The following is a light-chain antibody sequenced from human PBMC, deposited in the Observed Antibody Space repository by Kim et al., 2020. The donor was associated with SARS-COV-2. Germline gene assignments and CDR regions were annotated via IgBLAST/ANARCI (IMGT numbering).Light chain of an antibody. V-gene: IGLV1-40*01. J-gene: IGLJ3*02. Sequence: GQRVTNSGTGRSSNIANYDVHWYQQVPGTVPTLLIYAENNRPSGVPGRFSASKSGTSASLAITGLQAEDEADYYCHSYDSTLSDWVFGGGTKLTVL. CDR1: SSNIANYD. CDR2: AEN. CDR3: HSYDSTLSDWV.